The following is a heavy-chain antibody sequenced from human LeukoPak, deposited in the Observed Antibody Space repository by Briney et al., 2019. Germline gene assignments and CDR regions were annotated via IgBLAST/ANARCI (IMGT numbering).Heavy chain of an antibody. CDR2: INTNENN. V-gene: IGHV4-4*07. J-gene: IGHJ5*02. CDR1: GGSISSYC. D-gene: IGHD6-25*01. Sequence: SATLSLACTVAGGSISSYCWRWIRQPAGKGLEWIGRINTNENNNYNPTLRSPVTMSVDTSKNQFSMNLSSVTAADTAVYYCAREGGGPRWLDPWGQGTLVTVSS. CDR3: AREGGGPRWLDP.